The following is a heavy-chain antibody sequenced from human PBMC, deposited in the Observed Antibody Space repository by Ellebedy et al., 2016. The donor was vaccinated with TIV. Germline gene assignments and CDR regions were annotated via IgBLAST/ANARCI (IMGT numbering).Heavy chain of an antibody. V-gene: IGHV3-9*01. J-gene: IGHJ6*02. CDR3: ARDRYGMDV. CDR1: GFTFDDYA. Sequence: GGSLRLXXAASGFTFDDYAMHWVRQAPGKGLEWVSGISWNSGSIGYADSVKGRLTISRDNAKNSLYLQLNSLRDEDTAVYYCARDRYGMDVWGQGTTVTVSS. CDR2: ISWNSGSI.